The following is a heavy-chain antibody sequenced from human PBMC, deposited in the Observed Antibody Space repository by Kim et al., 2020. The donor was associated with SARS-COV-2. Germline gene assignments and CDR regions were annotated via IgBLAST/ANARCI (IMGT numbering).Heavy chain of an antibody. Sequence: YADSVKGRFTISRDNSKNTLYLQMNSLRAEDTAVYYCAKEYSSSNDAFDIWGQGTMVTVSS. D-gene: IGHD6-6*01. J-gene: IGHJ3*02. CDR3: AKEYSSSNDAFDI. V-gene: IGHV3-23*01.